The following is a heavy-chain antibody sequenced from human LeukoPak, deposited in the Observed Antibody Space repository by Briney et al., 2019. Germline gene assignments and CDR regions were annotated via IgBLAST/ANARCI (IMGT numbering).Heavy chain of an antibody. CDR2: IWYDGSNK. D-gene: IGHD1-26*01. Sequence: GKSLRLSCAASGFAFSSYGMHWVRQAPGKGLEWVALIWYDGSNKYYADSVKGRFTISRDNSKNTLYLQMNSLRAEDTAVYYCATVRSRYSGSYSAFDIWGQGTMVTVSS. CDR3: ATVRSRYSGSYSAFDI. CDR1: GFAFSSYG. J-gene: IGHJ3*02. V-gene: IGHV3-33*01.